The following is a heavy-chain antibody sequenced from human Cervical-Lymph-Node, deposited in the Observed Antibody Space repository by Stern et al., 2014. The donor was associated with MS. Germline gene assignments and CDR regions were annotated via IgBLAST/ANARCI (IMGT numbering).Heavy chain of an antibody. CDR2: ISSNGGST. J-gene: IGHJ4*02. D-gene: IGHD4-17*01. CDR3: AKSTVTSLSDY. CDR1: GFTFSSYA. Sequence: EVQLVESVGGLVQPGGSLRLSCSASGFTFSSYAMHWVRQAPGKGLEYVSAISSNGGSTYYADSVKGIFTISRDNSKNTLYLQMSSLRAEDTAVYYCAKSTVTSLSDYWGQGTLVTVSS. V-gene: IGHV3-64D*06.